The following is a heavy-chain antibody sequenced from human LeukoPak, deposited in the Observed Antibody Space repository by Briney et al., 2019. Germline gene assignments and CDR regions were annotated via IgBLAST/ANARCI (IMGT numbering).Heavy chain of an antibody. V-gene: IGHV3-30-3*01. D-gene: IGHD2-2*01. Sequence: GGSLRLSCAASGFTFKSHAMHWVRQAPGKGLEWVAFISYDATKKDYVDSVKGRFTVSRDNSKSTLYLQMNSLRLEDTAVYYCARDLSTCYATDYWDQGTLVTVSS. CDR1: GFTFKSHA. CDR3: ARDLSTCYATDY. J-gene: IGHJ4*02. CDR2: ISYDATKK.